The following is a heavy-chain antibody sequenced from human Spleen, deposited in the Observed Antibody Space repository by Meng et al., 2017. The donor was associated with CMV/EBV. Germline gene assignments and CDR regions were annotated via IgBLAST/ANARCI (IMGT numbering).Heavy chain of an antibody. Sequence: ASVKVSCKASGYTFTSYYMHWVRQAPGQGLEWTGIINPSGGSTSYAQKFQGRVTMTRDTSTSTVYMELSSLRSEDTAVYYCARVSTIFGVVKDAFDIWGQGTMVTVSS. CDR3: ARVSTIFGVVKDAFDI. CDR1: GYTFTSYY. V-gene: IGHV1-46*01. CDR2: INPSGGST. D-gene: IGHD3-3*01. J-gene: IGHJ3*02.